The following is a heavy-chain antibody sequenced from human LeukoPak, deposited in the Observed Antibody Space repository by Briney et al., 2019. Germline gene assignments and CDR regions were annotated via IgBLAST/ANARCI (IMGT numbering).Heavy chain of an antibody. D-gene: IGHD1-26*01. CDR1: EFTFSDLH. CDR2: IRNKANGYTT. J-gene: IGHJ4*02. Sequence: GGSLRLYCVASEFTFSDLHMDWVRHAPAAWLELFCRIRNKANGYTTDYAASVKGRFTISRDDSKNSLYLQMNSLETEDTAVYYCARGRDRGSHFDCWGQGTLVTVSS. V-gene: IGHV3-72*01. CDR3: ARGRDRGSHFDC.